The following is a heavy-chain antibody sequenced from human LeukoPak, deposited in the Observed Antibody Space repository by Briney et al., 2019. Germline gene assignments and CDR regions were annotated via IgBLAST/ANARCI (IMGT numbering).Heavy chain of an antibody. D-gene: IGHD3-22*01. CDR2: INTDGNTR. CDR1: GFTFSTSW. J-gene: IGHJ4*02. CDR3: VRDMGYYDKV. V-gene: IGHV3-74*01. Sequence: GGSLRLSCAASGFTFSTSWMHWVRQAPGKGLVWVSRINTDGNTRDYADSVKGRFTISRDNAKNTLYLQMNSLRADDTAVYYCVRDMGYYDKVWGQGTLVTVSS.